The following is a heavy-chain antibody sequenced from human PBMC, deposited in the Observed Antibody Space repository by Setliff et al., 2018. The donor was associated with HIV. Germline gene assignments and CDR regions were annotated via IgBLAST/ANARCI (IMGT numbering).Heavy chain of an antibody. J-gene: IGHJ4*02. V-gene: IGHV4-4*02. Sequence: TLSLTCAVSGGSISGSNWWSWVRQPPGKGLEWIGEIYHRGNTNYNPSLKSRVTISVDTSKNQFSLKLMSVTAADTAVYYCARGDFRAVYDSSGFPFDYWGQGTLVTVSS. CDR3: ARGDFRAVYDSSGFPFDY. CDR1: GGSISGSNW. D-gene: IGHD3-22*01. CDR2: IYHRGNT.